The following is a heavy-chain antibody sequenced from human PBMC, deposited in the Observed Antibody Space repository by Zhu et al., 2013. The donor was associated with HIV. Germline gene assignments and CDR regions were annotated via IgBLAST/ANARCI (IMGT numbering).Heavy chain of an antibody. CDR1: GYTFTNYF. CDR2: LNPNTGGT. D-gene: IGHD2-8*02. J-gene: IGHJ5*02. Sequence: QVRLVQSGTEVKKPGASVKVSCKASGYTFTNYFIHWVRQAPGQGLEWMGWLNPNTGGTNFAQKFQGRLTVTRDSSINTAYMELSSLRSDDTAVYFCAKTILAGTSASWVDPWGQGTLVTVSS. V-gene: IGHV1-2*02. CDR3: AKTILAGTSASWVDP.